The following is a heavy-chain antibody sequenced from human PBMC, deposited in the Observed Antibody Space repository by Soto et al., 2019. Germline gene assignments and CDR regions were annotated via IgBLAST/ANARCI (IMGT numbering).Heavy chain of an antibody. V-gene: IGHV1-69*01. CDR3: ARGRGYSGDDHYYYFDMDV. D-gene: IGHD5-12*01. CDR1: GGTFNNYP. J-gene: IGHJ6*02. Sequence: QVQLVQSGAEVKTPGSSVKVSCMASGGTFNNYPITWVRQAPGQGLEWMGGSIPIFGKANYAQKFQGRVTISVDESTNTAYLELSSLRSEATAVYYCARGRGYSGDDHYYYFDMDVWGQGTTVTVSS. CDR2: SIPIFGKA.